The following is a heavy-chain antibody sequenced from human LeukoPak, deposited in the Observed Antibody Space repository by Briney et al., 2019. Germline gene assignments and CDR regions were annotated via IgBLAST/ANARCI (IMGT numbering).Heavy chain of an antibody. V-gene: IGHV3-23*01. J-gene: IGHJ4*02. Sequence: GGPLRLSCAASGFISNNYAMTWVRQAPGKGLEWVSLFSGSGSNTYYADSVKGRFTISRDNSKNTLFLQMNSLRAEDTAVYYCARRGDGGRSFDYWGQGTLVTVSS. CDR1: GFISNNYA. D-gene: IGHD4-23*01. CDR2: FSGSGSNT. CDR3: ARRGDGGRSFDY.